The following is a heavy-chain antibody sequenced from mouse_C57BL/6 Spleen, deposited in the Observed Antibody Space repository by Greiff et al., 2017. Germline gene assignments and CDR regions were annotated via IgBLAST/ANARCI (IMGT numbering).Heavy chain of an antibody. D-gene: IGHD2-1*01. CDR2: ISDGGSYT. J-gene: IGHJ4*01. V-gene: IGHV5-4*01. CDR3: ARDKGNYVGLMDD. Sequence: EVHLVESGGGLVKPGGSLKLSCAASGFTFSSYAMSWVRQTPEKRLEWVATISDGGSYTYYPDNVKGRFTISRDNAKNNLYLQMSHLKSEDTARYYCARDKGNYVGLMDDWGQGTSVTVSS. CDR1: GFTFSSYA.